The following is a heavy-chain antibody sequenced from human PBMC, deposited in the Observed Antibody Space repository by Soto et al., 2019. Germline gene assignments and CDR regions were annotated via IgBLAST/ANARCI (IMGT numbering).Heavy chain of an antibody. V-gene: IGHV1-24*01. D-gene: IGHD6-19*01. CDR1: GYTLTELS. CDR3: ATTKREKQWLVKYYYGMDV. J-gene: IGHJ6*02. Sequence: ASVKVSCKVSGYTLTELSMHWVRQAPGKGLEWMGGFDHEDGETIYAQKFQGRVTMTEDTSTDTAYMELSSLRSEDTAVYYCATTKREKQWLVKYYYGMDVWGQGTTVTVSS. CDR2: FDHEDGET.